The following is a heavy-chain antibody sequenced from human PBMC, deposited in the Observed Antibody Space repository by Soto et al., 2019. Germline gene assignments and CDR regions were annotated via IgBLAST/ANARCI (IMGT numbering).Heavy chain of an antibody. CDR1: GGSISSSSYH. J-gene: IGHJ4*02. CDR3: ARHEYSSGYYPPSQLDY. CDR2: IYSSGSP. D-gene: IGHD3-22*01. Sequence: SQTLSPTCTVSGGSISSSSYHWGWIRQPPGKGLEWIGSIYSSGSPYPSPSLKIRVTISVDTSKSQFSLKLSSVTAADTAVYYCARHEYSSGYYPPSQLDYWGQGTLVTAPQ. V-gene: IGHV4-39*01.